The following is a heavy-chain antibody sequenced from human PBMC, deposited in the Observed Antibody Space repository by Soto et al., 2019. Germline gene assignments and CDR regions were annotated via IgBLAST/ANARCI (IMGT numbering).Heavy chain of an antibody. J-gene: IGHJ2*01. CDR1: GGSISSSSYY. Sequence: QLQLQESGPGLVKPSETLSLTCTVSGGSISSSSYYWGWIRQPQGKGLEWIGSIYYSGSTYYNPSRRSRVTVSLDTSKNQFSLKLSCVTAADTAVYYCARHLGDIVVLPAALYWYFDLWGRGTLVTVSS. CDR3: ARHLGDIVVLPAALYWYFDL. CDR2: IYYSGST. D-gene: IGHD2-2*01. V-gene: IGHV4-39*01.